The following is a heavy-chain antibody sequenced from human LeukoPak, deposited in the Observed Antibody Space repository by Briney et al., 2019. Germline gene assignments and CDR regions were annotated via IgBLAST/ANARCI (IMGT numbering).Heavy chain of an antibody. Sequence: GGSLRLSCAASGFTFSSYRMNWVRQAPGKGLEWVSSISSSSTKIYYADSVKGRFTISRDNAKNSLYLQMNRLRAEDTAVYYCARVYSSGWYFDPWGQGTLVTVSS. V-gene: IGHV3-21*01. J-gene: IGHJ5*02. D-gene: IGHD6-19*01. CDR3: ARVYSSGWYFDP. CDR2: ISSSSTKI. CDR1: GFTFSSYR.